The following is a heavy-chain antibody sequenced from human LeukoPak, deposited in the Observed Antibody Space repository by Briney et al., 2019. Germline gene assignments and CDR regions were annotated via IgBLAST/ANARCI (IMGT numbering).Heavy chain of an antibody. CDR2: IRSTGDST. J-gene: IGHJ6*03. CDR1: GFTVSTNS. D-gene: IGHD2-15*01. V-gene: IGHV3-23*01. CDR3: GRSRRINASLYYYMDV. Sequence: AGGSLRLSCTVSGFTVSTNSMSWVRQAPGKGLEWVSSIRSTGDSTFYADSVKGRFTISRDNSKNTVYLPMNSLRTEDTAVYYCGRSRRINASLYYYMDVWGKGTTVTVSS.